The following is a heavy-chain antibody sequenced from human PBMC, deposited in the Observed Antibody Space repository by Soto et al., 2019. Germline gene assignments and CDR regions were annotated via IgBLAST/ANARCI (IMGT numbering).Heavy chain of an antibody. V-gene: IGHV3-7*03. CDR2: IKQDGSEK. Sequence: PGGSLRLSCAASGFTFSSYWMSWVRQAPGKGLEWVANIKQDGSEKYYVDSVKGRFTISRDNAKNSLYLQMNSLRAEDTAVYYCAKDLWFGELLSSFDCWGQGTLVTVSS. CDR3: AKDLWFGELLSSFDC. D-gene: IGHD3-10*01. CDR1: GFTFSSYW. J-gene: IGHJ4*02.